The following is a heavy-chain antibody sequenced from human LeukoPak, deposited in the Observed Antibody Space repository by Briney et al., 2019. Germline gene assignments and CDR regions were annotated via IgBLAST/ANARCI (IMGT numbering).Heavy chain of an antibody. CDR2: ISWNSGSI. Sequence: GRSLRLSYAASGFTFDDYAMHWVRQAPGKGLEWVSGISWNSGSIGYADSVKGRFTISRDNAKNSLYLQMNSLRAEDMALYYCAKGTTYYYDSSGLWGPLDYWGQGTLVTVSS. J-gene: IGHJ4*02. D-gene: IGHD3-22*01. CDR1: GFTFDDYA. CDR3: AKGTTYYYDSSGLWGPLDY. V-gene: IGHV3-9*03.